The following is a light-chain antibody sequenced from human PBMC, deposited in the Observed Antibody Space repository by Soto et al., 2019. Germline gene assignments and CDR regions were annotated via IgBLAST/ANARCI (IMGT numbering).Light chain of an antibody. J-gene: IGLJ1*01. Sequence: QSVLTQPPSASGTPGQRVTISCSGSSSSIGSNYVYWYQQLPGTAPKLLIYSNNQRPSGVPDRFSGSKSGTSASLATSGLRSEDEADYYCASWDVSLSGLYVFGTGTKVTVL. V-gene: IGLV1-47*02. CDR3: ASWDVSLSGLYV. CDR1: SSSIGSNY. CDR2: SNN.